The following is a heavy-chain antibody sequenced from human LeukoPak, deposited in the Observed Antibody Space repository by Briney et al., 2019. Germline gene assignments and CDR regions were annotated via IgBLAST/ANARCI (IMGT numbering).Heavy chain of an antibody. CDR3: ARVALETYYYDSSGYYFDY. J-gene: IGHJ4*02. CDR2: IYTSGST. CDR1: GGSISSGSYY. Sequence: SETLSLTCTVSGGSISSGSYYWSWIRQPAGKGLEWIGRIYTSGSTNYNPSLKSRVTISVDTSKNQFSLKLSSVTAADTAVYYCARVALETYYYDSSGYYFDYWGQGTLVTVSS. D-gene: IGHD3-22*01. V-gene: IGHV4-61*02.